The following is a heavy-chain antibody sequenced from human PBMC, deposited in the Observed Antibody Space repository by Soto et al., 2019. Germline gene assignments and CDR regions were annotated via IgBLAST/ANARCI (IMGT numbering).Heavy chain of an antibody. CDR1: GGTFSSYA. V-gene: IGHV1-69*01. J-gene: IGHJ4*02. CDR3: ARDEGWRIVGATNALDY. CDR2: IIPIFGTA. D-gene: IGHD1-26*01. Sequence: QVQLVQSGAEVKKPGSSVKVSCKASGGTFSSYAISWVRQAPGQGLEWMGGIIPIFGTANYAQKFQGRVTITADESTSTAYMELSSLRSEDTAVYYCARDEGWRIVGATNALDYWGQGTLVTVSS.